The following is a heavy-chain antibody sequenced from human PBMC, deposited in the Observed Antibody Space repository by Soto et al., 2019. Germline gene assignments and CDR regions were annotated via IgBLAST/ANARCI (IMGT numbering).Heavy chain of an antibody. Sequence: GGSLRLSCAASGFTFDDYAMHWVRQAPGKGLEWVSGISWNSGSIGYADSVKGRFTISRDNAKNSLYLQMNSLRAEDTALYYCEKDIWAASFCISPSCPYYYYGRDFWGQGTTVTVSS. D-gene: IGHD2-2*01. CDR3: EKDIWAASFCISPSCPYYYYGRDF. CDR2: ISWNSGSI. V-gene: IGHV3-9*01. CDR1: GFTFDDYA. J-gene: IGHJ6*02.